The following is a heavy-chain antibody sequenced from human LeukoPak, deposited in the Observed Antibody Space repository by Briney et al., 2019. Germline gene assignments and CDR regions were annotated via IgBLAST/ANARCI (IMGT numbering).Heavy chain of an antibody. CDR3: ARGSPYGSGSRYYYYYYMDV. J-gene: IGHJ6*03. V-gene: IGHV4-39*07. CDR2: IYYSGST. CDR1: GGSISSSSYY. Sequence: SETLSLTCTVSGGSISSSSYYWGWIRQPPGKGLEWIGSIYYSGSTYYNPSLKSRVTISVDTSKNQFSLKLSSVTAADTAVYYCARGSPYGSGSRYYYYYYMDVWGKGTTVTVSS. D-gene: IGHD3-10*01.